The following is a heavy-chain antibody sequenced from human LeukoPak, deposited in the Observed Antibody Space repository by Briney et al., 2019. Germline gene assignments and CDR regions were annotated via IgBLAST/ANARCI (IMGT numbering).Heavy chain of an antibody. J-gene: IGHJ3*02. D-gene: IGHD2-2*01. Sequence: ASVKVSCKVSGYTLTELSMHWVRQAPGKGLEWMGGFDPEDGETIYAQKFQGRVTMTEDTSTDTAYMELSSLRSEDTAVYYCATDLGKYQLLAHAFDIWGQGTMVTVSS. V-gene: IGHV1-24*01. CDR3: ATDLGKYQLLAHAFDI. CDR2: FDPEDGET. CDR1: GYTLTELS.